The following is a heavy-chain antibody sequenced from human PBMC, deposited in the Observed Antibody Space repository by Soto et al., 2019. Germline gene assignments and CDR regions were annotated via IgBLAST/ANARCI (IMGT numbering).Heavy chain of an antibody. CDR1: GDTFTYNA. D-gene: IGHD2-21*01. J-gene: IGHJ4*02. CDR3: VKFSEIPV. Sequence: ASVKDSCKTSGDTFTYNAFHWVCQALGKRLEWMGWINTGNGNTKYSQKFQGRLTITRDTSATTLYMELSSLRTEDTTVYNGVKFSEIPVWGQGTLVTVSS. CDR2: INTGNGNT. V-gene: IGHV1-3*04.